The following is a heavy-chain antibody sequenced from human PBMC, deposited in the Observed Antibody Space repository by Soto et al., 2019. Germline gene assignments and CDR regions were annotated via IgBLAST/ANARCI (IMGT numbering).Heavy chain of an antibody. J-gene: IGHJ3*02. Sequence: GGSLRLSCAASGFTVSSNYMSWVRQAPGKGLDWVSVIYSGGSTYYADSVKGRFTISRDNSKNTLYLQMNSLRAEDTAVYYCARDRVTIFGVVITDHDAFDIWGQGTMVTVSS. V-gene: IGHV3-66*01. CDR3: ARDRVTIFGVVITDHDAFDI. CDR1: GFTVSSNY. D-gene: IGHD3-3*01. CDR2: IYSGGST.